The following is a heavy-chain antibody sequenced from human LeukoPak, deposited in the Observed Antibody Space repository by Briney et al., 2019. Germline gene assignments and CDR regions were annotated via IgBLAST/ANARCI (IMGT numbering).Heavy chain of an antibody. J-gene: IGHJ5*02. CDR1: GFTFSTYG. V-gene: IGHV3-33*06. CDR2: IWYDGTNE. Sequence: GGSLRLSCAASGFTFSTYGMHWVRQAPGKGLEWVADIWYDGTNEYYADSVKGRFTISRDNSKNTLYLQVNSLRAEDTAVYYCAKIPHGDYVKWFDPWGQGTLVTVSS. D-gene: IGHD4-17*01. CDR3: AKIPHGDYVKWFDP.